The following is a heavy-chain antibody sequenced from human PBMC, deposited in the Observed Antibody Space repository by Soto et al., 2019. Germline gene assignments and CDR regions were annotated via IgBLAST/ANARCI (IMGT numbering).Heavy chain of an antibody. D-gene: IGHD3-10*01. CDR2: IWYDGSNK. J-gene: IGHJ4*02. Sequence: GGSLRLSCAASGFTFSSYGMHWVRQAPCKGLEWVAVIWYDGSNKYYADSVKGRFTISRDNSKNTLYLQMNSLRAEDTAVYYCASLSGASNFDYWGQGTLVTVSS. CDR3: ASLSGASNFDY. CDR1: GFTFSSYG. V-gene: IGHV3-33*01.